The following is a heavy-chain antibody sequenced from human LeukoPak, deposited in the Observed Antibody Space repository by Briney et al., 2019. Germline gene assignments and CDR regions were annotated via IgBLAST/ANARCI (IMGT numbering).Heavy chain of an antibody. CDR1: GFTFSSYA. V-gene: IGHV3-23*01. CDR3: AKDTSSGWPNWFDP. Sequence: PGGSLRLSCAASGFTFSSYAMNWVRQAPGKGLEWVSSISSSGDRTYYADSVKGRFTISRDNSKNTLYLQMNSLRAEDTAVYYCAKDTSSGWPNWFDPWGQGTLVTVSS. CDR2: ISSSGDRT. D-gene: IGHD6-19*01. J-gene: IGHJ5*02.